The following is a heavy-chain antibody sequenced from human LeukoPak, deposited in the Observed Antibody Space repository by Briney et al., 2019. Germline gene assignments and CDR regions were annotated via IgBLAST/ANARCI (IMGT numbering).Heavy chain of an antibody. V-gene: IGHV3-21*01. CDR1: GFTFSSYS. CDR3: ARDRDSGSPGGY. Sequence: GGSLRLSCAASGFTFSSYSMNWVRQAPGKGLEWVSSISSSSSYIYYADSVKGRFTISRDNAKDSLYLQMNSLRAEDTAVYYCARDRDSGSPGGYWGQGTLVTVSS. CDR2: ISSSSSYI. D-gene: IGHD1-26*01. J-gene: IGHJ4*02.